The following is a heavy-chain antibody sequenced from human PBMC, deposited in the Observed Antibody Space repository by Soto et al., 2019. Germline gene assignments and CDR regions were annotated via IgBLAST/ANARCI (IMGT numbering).Heavy chain of an antibody. CDR2: ILPVIQTT. Sequence: QVQMVQSGAEVKEPGSSVKFSCKTSGGTFSTHEFSWVRQAPGQWPEWMGRILPVIQTTKYAQNFQARVTITVDESTSPAYMELSSLRSADTAMYYCARDQYRHGSGSSYVTGWDSWGQGTQVTVSS. J-gene: IGHJ4*02. D-gene: IGHD3-10*01. V-gene: IGHV1-69*11. CDR3: ARDQYRHGSGSSYVTGWDS. CDR1: GGTFSTHE.